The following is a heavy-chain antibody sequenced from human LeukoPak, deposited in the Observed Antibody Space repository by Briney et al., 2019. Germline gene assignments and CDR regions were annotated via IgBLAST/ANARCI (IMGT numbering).Heavy chain of an antibody. J-gene: IGHJ3*02. CDR1: GGSISSSSYY. V-gene: IGHV4-39*01. Sequence: SETLSLTCTVSGGSISSSSYYWGWIRQPPGKGLEWIGSIYYSGSTYYNPSLKSRVTISVDTSKNRFSLKLSSVTAADTAVYYCAGRGYYDSSGYYGGDHAFDIWGQGTMVTVSS. D-gene: IGHD3-22*01. CDR2: IYYSGST. CDR3: AGRGYYDSSGYYGGDHAFDI.